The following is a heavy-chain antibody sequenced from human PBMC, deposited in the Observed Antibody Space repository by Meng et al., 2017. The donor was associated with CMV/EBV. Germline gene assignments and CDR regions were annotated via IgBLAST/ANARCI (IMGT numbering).Heavy chain of an antibody. Sequence: QVALVQAGAEGNKPGASVKVSCKASGYTFTGYYMHWVRQAPGQGLEWMGWINPNSGGTNYAQKFQGRVTMTRDTSISTAYMELSRLRSDDTAVYYCARDRVAVAGNHWFDPWGQGTLVTVSS. CDR1: GYTFTGYY. V-gene: IGHV1-2*02. J-gene: IGHJ5*02. D-gene: IGHD6-19*01. CDR2: INPNSGGT. CDR3: ARDRVAVAGNHWFDP.